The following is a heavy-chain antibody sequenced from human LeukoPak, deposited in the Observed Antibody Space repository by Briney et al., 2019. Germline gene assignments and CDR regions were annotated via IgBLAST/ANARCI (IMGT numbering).Heavy chain of an antibody. J-gene: IGHJ4*02. CDR3: ARGRGPRGGYGTQRFLDY. CDR1: GGSFSGYY. V-gene: IGHV4-34*01. Sequence: PSETLSLTCAVYGGSFSGYYWSWIRQPPGKGLEWIGEINHSGSTNYNPSLKSRVTISVDTSKNQFSLKLSSVTAADTAVYYCARGRGPRGGYGTQRFLDYWGQGTLVTVSS. D-gene: IGHD1-14*01. CDR2: INHSGST.